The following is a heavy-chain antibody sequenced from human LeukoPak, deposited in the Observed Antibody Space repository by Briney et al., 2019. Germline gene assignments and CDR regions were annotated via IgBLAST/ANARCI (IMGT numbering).Heavy chain of an antibody. CDR2: INSDGSST. J-gene: IGHJ4*02. D-gene: IGHD5-12*01. V-gene: IGHV3-74*01. Sequence: GGSLRLSCAASGFTFSSYSMNWVRQAPGKGLEWVSRINSDGSSTSYADSVKGRFTISRDNAKNTLYLQMNSLRAEDTAVYYCARDQGGYVGYWGQGTLVTVSS. CDR1: GFTFSSYS. CDR3: ARDQGGYVGY.